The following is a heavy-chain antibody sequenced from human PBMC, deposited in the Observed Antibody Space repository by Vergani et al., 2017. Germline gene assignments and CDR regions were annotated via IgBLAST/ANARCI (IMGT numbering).Heavy chain of an antibody. CDR2: FDPEDGET. V-gene: IGHV1-24*01. CDR1: GYTLTELS. CDR3: AAQGIYDSSGSPPWXFDL. D-gene: IGHD3-22*01. J-gene: IGHJ2*01. Sequence: QVQLVQSGAEVKKPGASVKVSCKVSGYTLTELSMHWVRQAPGKGLEWMGGFDPEDGETIYAQKFQGRVTMTEDTSTDTAYMELSSLRSEDTAVYYCAAQGIYDSSGSPPWXFDLWGRGTLVTVSS.